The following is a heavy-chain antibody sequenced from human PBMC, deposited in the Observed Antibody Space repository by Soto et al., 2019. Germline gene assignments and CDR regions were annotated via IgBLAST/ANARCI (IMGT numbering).Heavy chain of an antibody. CDR2: MNPNRGNT. J-gene: IGHJ6*02. Sequence: QVQLVQSGAEVKKPGASVKVSCKASGYTFTSYDINWVRQATGQGLEWMGWMNPNRGNTGYAMKFRGRVTMTRNTSISTAYMELSSLRSEDTAVYYCARERTGTTSMDVWGQGTTVTVSS. D-gene: IGHD1-1*01. CDR3: ARERTGTTSMDV. CDR1: GYTFTSYD. V-gene: IGHV1-8*01.